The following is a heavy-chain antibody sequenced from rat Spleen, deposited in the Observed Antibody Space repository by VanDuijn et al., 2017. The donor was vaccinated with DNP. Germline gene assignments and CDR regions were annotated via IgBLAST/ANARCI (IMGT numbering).Heavy chain of an antibody. CDR2: INYSGTT. D-gene: IGHD1-11*01. Sequence: EVQFQESGPGLVKSSQSLSLTCSVTGYSITSNYWAWIRKFPGNKMEWMGYINYSGTTAYSPSLRSRISITRDTSKNQFFLQLNSVTTEDTATYYCARGLNYGGYIYSWYFDFWGPGTMVTVSS. CDR1: GYSITSNY. V-gene: IGHV3-1*01. J-gene: IGHJ1*01. CDR3: ARGLNYGGYIYSWYFDF.